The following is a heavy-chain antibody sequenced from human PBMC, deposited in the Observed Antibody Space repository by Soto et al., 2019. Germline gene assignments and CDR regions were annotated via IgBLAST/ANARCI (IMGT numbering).Heavy chain of an antibody. J-gene: IGHJ4*02. CDR1: GFTFSSYA. CDR3: VKDTYYDFWSGRTAFDY. Sequence: PGGSLRLSCSASGFTFSSYAMHWVRQAPGKGLEYVSAISSNGGSTYYADSVKGRFTISRDNSKNTLYLQMSSLRAEDTAVYYCVKDTYYDFWSGRTAFDYWGQGTLVTVSS. D-gene: IGHD3-3*01. V-gene: IGHV3-64D*08. CDR2: ISSNGGST.